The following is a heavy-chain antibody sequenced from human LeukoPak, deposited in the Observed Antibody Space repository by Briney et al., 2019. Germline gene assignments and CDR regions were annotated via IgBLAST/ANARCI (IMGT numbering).Heavy chain of an antibody. Sequence: SETLSLTCTVSGYPISSGYYWGWIRQPPGKGLEWIGSIYHSGSTYYNPSLKSRVTISVDTSKNQFSLKLSSVTAADTAVYYCARVRLVTGGHLDYWGQGTLVTVSS. CDR3: ARVRLVTGGHLDY. V-gene: IGHV4-38-2*02. D-gene: IGHD3-9*01. J-gene: IGHJ4*02. CDR1: GYPISSGYY. CDR2: IYHSGST.